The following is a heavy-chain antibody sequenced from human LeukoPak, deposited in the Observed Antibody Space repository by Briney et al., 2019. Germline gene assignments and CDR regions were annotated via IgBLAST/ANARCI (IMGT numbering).Heavy chain of an antibody. Sequence: GGSLRLSCAASGFTFSSYSMNWVRQAPGKGLEWVSSISSSSSYIYYADSVKGRFTISRDNAKNSLYLQMNSLRAEDTAVYYCARVGDFSWGDYYGMDVWGQGTTVTVSS. CDR1: GFTFSSYS. CDR2: ISSSSSYI. V-gene: IGHV3-21*01. CDR3: ARVGDFSWGDYYGMDV. D-gene: IGHD3-16*01. J-gene: IGHJ6*02.